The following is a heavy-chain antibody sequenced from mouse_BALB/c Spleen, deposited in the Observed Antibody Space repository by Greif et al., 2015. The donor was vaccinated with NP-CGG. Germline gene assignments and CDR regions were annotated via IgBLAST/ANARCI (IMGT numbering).Heavy chain of an antibody. CDR3: TRGGCYAMDS. V-gene: IGHV1S81*02. Sequence: VQLQQSGAELVKPGASVKLSCKASGYTFTSYYMYWVKQRPGQGLEWIGEINPSNGGTNFNEKFMSKATLTADKSSSTAYMQLSSRTSEVSAVSFSTRGGCYAMDSGGQGTSVTVAS. CDR1: GYTFTSYY. J-gene: IGHJ4*01. CDR2: INPSNGGT.